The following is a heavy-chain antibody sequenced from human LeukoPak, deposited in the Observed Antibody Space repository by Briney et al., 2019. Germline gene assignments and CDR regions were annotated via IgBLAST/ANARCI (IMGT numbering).Heavy chain of an antibody. V-gene: IGHV3-23*01. D-gene: IGHD2-2*01. CDR3: AKDLAPADNPYYYGMDV. CDR1: GFTFSSYA. CDR2: ISGSGGSP. Sequence: GGSLRLSCAASGFTFSSYAMSWVRQAPGKGLEWVSAISGSGGSPYYADSVKGRFTISRDNSKNTLYLQMNSLRAEDTAVYYCAKDLAPADNPYYYGMDVWGQGTTVTVSS. J-gene: IGHJ6*02.